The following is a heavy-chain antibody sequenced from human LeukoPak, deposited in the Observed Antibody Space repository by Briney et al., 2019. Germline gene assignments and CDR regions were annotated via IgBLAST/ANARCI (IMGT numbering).Heavy chain of an antibody. Sequence: GGSLRLSCAASGFTFNSHAMSWVRQAPGTGLEWVSTISGSGRSTYYADSVKGRFTIPRDNSENTLYLQMNSLRAEDTAVYYCAFHSGYEGYYWGQGTLVTVSS. CDR2: ISGSGRST. CDR3: AFHSGYEGYY. J-gene: IGHJ4*02. D-gene: IGHD5-12*01. CDR1: GFTFNSHA. V-gene: IGHV3-23*01.